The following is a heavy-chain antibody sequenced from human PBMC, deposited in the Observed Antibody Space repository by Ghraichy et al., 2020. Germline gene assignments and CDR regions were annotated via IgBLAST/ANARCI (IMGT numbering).Heavy chain of an antibody. CDR2: VYYTGST. D-gene: IGHD3-3*01. CDR1: GGSISSTSYY. V-gene: IGHV4-39*07. J-gene: IGHJ6*02. Sequence: GSLSLTCTVSGGSISSTSYYWSWIRQPPGKGLDWIGSVYYTGSTHYNPSLKSRVTISADTSKKQFSLKLSSVTAADTAVYYCARDLSRYDFWSGYYRADYYYYGMDVWGHGTTVTVSS. CDR3: ARDLSRYDFWSGYYRADYYYYGMDV.